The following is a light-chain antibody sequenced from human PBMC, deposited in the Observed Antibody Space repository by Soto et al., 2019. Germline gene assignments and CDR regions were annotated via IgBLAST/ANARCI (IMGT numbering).Light chain of an antibody. CDR3: SSYTSSSSYV. V-gene: IGLV2-14*01. J-gene: IGLJ1*01. CDR2: EVS. CDR1: XXXVGGYNY. Sequence: QSALTQPASVSGSPGQSITISXTXXXXXVGGYNYVSWYQQHPGKAPKLIIYEVSNRPSGVSNRFSGSKSGNTASLTISGLQAEDEADYYCSSYTSSSSYVFGTGTKLTVL.